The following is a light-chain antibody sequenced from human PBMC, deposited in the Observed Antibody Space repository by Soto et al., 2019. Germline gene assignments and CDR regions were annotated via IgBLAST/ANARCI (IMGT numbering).Light chain of an antibody. Sequence: QSALTQPASVSGSPGQSITISCSGSSSDVGGYNYVSWYQHHPGKVPKLMIFEVSDRPSGVSDRFSGSKSGNTASLTISGLQAEDEGYYYCSSYTSHPTLVVFGTGTKVTVL. J-gene: IGLJ1*01. CDR3: SSYTSHPTLVV. CDR2: EVS. CDR1: SSDVGGYNY. V-gene: IGLV2-14*01.